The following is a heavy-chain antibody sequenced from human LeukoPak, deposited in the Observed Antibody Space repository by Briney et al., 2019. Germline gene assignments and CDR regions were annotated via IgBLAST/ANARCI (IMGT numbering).Heavy chain of an antibody. V-gene: IGHV3-21*01. D-gene: IGHD2-15*01. CDR1: GFTFSRYS. Sequence: GGSLRLSCAASGFTFSRYSMNWVRQAPGKGLEWVSSISGSSSYIYYADSVKGRFTISRDNAKNSLYLQMNSLRAEDTAVYYCARVIVVVVAATRWNWFDPWGQGTLVTVSS. J-gene: IGHJ5*02. CDR3: ARVIVVVVAATRWNWFDP. CDR2: ISGSSSYI.